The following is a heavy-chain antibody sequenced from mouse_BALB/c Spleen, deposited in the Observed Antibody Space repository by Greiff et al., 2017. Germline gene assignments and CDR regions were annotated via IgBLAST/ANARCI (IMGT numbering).Heavy chain of an antibody. V-gene: IGHV3-6*02. Sequence: DVHLVESGPGLVKPSQSLSLTCSVTGYSITSGYYWNWIRQFPGNKLEWMGYISYDGSNNYNPSLKNRISITRDTSKNQFFLKLNSVTTEDTATYYCASLGPFDYWGQGTTLTVSS. CDR2: ISYDGSN. D-gene: IGHD4-1*01. CDR3: ASLGPFDY. CDR1: GYSITSGYY. J-gene: IGHJ2*01.